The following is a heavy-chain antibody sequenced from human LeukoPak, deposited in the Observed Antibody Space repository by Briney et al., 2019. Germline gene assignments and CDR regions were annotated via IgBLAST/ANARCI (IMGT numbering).Heavy chain of an antibody. J-gene: IGHJ3*02. V-gene: IGHV4-39*07. CDR1: GFTFSSYA. Sequence: PGGSLRLSCAASGFTFSSYAMHWVRQAPGKGLEWIGSIYYSGSTYYNPSLKSRVTISVDTSKNQFSLKLSSVTAADTAVYYCARGAAGPDAFDIWGQGTMVTVSS. CDR2: IYYSGST. CDR3: ARGAAGPDAFDI.